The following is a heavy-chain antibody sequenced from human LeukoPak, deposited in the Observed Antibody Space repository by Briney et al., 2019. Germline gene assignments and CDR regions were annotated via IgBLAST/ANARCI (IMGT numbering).Heavy chain of an antibody. CDR2: VPYGESNK. J-gene: IGHJ5*02. D-gene: IGHD6-13*01. V-gene: IGHV3-30*04. CDR1: GFTFSNYA. CDR3: ARDGSYSSSWYGNWFDP. Sequence: PGGSLRLSCAASGFTFSNYAMHWVRQAPGKGLEWVAVVPYGESNKYYTDSVKGRFTISRDNAKNSLYLQMNSLRAEDTAVYYCARDGSYSSSWYGNWFDPWGQGTLVTVSS.